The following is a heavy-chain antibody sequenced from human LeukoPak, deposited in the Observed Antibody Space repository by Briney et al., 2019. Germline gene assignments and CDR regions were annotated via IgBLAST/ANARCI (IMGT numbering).Heavy chain of an antibody. Sequence: SETLSLTCTVSGGSISSGSYYWSWIRQPAGKGLEWIGRIYTSGSTTYNPSLKSRVTISVDTSKNQCSLKLSSVSAADTAVYYCARRDGVVPAAYWFDPWGQGTLVTVSS. V-gene: IGHV4-61*02. CDR3: ARRDGVVPAAYWFDP. J-gene: IGHJ5*02. CDR2: IYTSGST. CDR1: GGSISSGSYY. D-gene: IGHD2-2*01.